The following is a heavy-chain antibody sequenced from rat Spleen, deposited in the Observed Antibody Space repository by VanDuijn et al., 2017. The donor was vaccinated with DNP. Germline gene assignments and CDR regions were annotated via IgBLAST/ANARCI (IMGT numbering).Heavy chain of an antibody. CDR3: TTLNFYASLAEYFDY. D-gene: IGHD1-12*01. J-gene: IGHJ2*01. Sequence: EVQLVESGGGLVQPGRSLKLSCAASGFTFSDYYMAWVRQAPAKGLEWVAYISYDGGSSYYGDSVKGRFTISRDNAKSTLYLQTDSLRSEDTATYYCTTLNFYASLAEYFDYWGQGVMVTVSS. CDR2: ISYDGGSS. V-gene: IGHV5-20*01. CDR1: GFTFSDYY.